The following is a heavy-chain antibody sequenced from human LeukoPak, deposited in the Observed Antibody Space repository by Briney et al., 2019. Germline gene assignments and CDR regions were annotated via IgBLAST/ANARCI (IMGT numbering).Heavy chain of an antibody. Sequence: PGGSLRLSCAASGFTFSSYAMHWVRQAPGKGLEWVAVISYDGSNKYYADSVKGRFTISRDNSKNTLYLQMNSLRAEDTAVYYCARDRDYYDSSGPLDHWGQGTLVTVSS. CDR3: ARDRDYYDSSGPLDH. CDR2: ISYDGSNK. J-gene: IGHJ4*02. D-gene: IGHD3-22*01. CDR1: GFTFSSYA. V-gene: IGHV3-30-3*01.